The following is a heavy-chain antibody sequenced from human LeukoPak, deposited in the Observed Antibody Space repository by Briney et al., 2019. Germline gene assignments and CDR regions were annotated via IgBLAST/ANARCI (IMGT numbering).Heavy chain of an antibody. Sequence: SETLSLTCTVSGGSISSYYWSWIRQPPGKGLEWIGYIYYSGSTNYNPSLKSRVTMSVDTSKNQFSLKLSSVTAADTAVYYCAREEPGGSSWYRVGAFDIWGQGTMVTVSS. CDR2: IYYSGST. D-gene: IGHD6-13*01. J-gene: IGHJ3*02. V-gene: IGHV4-59*12. CDR3: AREEPGGSSWYRVGAFDI. CDR1: GGSISSYY.